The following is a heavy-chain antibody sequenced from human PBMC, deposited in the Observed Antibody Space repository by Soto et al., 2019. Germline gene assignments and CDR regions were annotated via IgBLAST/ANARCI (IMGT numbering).Heavy chain of an antibody. J-gene: IGHJ4*02. V-gene: IGHV3-15*07. CDR1: GFTFSNAW. CDR3: TTFLGAYSSGPGDYFDY. D-gene: IGHD6-19*01. Sequence: GGSLRLSCAASGFTFSNAWMNWVRQAPGKGLEWVGRIKSKTDGGTTDYAAPVKGRFTISRDDSKNTLYLQMNNLKTEDTAVYYCTTFLGAYSSGPGDYFDYWGQGTLVTVSS. CDR2: IKSKTDGGTT.